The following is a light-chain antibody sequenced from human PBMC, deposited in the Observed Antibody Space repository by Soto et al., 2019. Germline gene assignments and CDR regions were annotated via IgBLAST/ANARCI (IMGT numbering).Light chain of an antibody. Sequence: QSALTQPPSVSGSPGQSVAISCTRTSSDVGGSNGVSWYQQPPGTAPKLIIYDVSNRPSGVPDRFSGSKSGNTASLIISGLQAEDEGDYYCSSYTSSSTYVFGTGTKLTVL. CDR3: SSYTSSSTYV. V-gene: IGLV2-18*02. CDR1: SSDVGGSNG. J-gene: IGLJ1*01. CDR2: DVS.